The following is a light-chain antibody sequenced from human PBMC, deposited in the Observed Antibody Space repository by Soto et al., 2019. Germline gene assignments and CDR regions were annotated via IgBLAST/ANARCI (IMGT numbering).Light chain of an antibody. CDR3: HRYGSSPWT. V-gene: IGKV3-20*01. Sequence: EIVLTQSPGTLSSSPGERATLSCRASESVSSNYLAWYQQRPGQAPRLRIYAASNRASGMPDRFGGSGSGTDFTLTVSRLEPEDFVVYYCHRYGSSPWTFGQGTNV. CDR1: ESVSSNY. CDR2: AAS. J-gene: IGKJ1*01.